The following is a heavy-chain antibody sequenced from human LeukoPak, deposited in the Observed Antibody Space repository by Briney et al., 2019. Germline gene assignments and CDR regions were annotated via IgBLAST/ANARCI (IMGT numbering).Heavy chain of an antibody. CDR1: GYTFTSYG. Sequence: ASVKVSCKPSGYTFTSYGINWVRQAPGQGLEWMGWINTHNANTNYAQKLQGRVIMTTDTSTSTAYMELRSLRSDDTAIYYCARDVEMYYDSSAYGDYWGQGTLVTVSS. CDR3: ARDVEMYYDSSAYGDY. D-gene: IGHD3-22*01. CDR2: INTHNANT. V-gene: IGHV1-18*01. J-gene: IGHJ4*02.